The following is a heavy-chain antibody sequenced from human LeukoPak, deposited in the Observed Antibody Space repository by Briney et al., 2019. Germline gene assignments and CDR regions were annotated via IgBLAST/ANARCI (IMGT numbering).Heavy chain of an antibody. J-gene: IGHJ6*02. CDR2: IWYDGSNK. CDR1: GFTFSSYG. CDR3: ASADGGNYGMDV. D-gene: IGHD4-23*01. V-gene: IGHV3-33*01. Sequence: PGRSLRLSCAASGFTFSSYGMHWVRQAPGKGLEWVAVIWYDGSNKYYADSVKGRFTISRDNSKNTLYLQMNSLRAEDTAVYYCASADGGNYGMDVWGQGTTVTVSS.